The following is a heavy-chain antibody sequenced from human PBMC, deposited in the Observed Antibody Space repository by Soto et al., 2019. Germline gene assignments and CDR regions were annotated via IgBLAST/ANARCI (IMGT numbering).Heavy chain of an antibody. CDR2: MSHSGGT. D-gene: IGHD1-1*01. CDR1: GGFVTSGSYY. CDR3: ARVERGTATTVVDAFDI. Sequence: SETLSLTCAVYGGFVTSGSYYWSWIRQPPGKGLEWIGEMSHSGGTHFNPSLKSRVTISVDTSKNQFTLKMSSVTAADTALYYCARVERGTATTVVDAFDIWGPGKMVTVS. V-gene: IGHV4-34*01. J-gene: IGHJ3*02.